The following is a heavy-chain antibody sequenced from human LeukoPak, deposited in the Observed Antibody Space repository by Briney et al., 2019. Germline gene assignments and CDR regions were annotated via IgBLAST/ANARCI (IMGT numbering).Heavy chain of an antibody. CDR3: ARDGFSSAINS. CDR1: GFTFSDYS. D-gene: IGHD2-21*02. CDR2: IKEDGSQK. V-gene: IGHV3-7*01. J-gene: IGHJ4*02. Sequence: GGSLRLSCAASGFTFSDYSMNWVRQAPGKGLEWVANIKEDGSQKNYVDSVRGRFTISRDNAKNSLYLQMNSLRAEDTAVYYCARDGFSSAINSWGQGTLVTVSS.